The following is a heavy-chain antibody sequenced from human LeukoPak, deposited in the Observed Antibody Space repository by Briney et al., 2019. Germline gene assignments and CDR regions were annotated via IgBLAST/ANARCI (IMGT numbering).Heavy chain of an antibody. CDR2: IYYSGST. CDR1: GGSISSYY. CDR3: ARREYYYDSSGYYYLEYFDY. J-gene: IGHJ4*02. Sequence: SETLSLTCTVSGGSISSYYWSWIRQPPGKGLEWIGYIYYSGSTNYNPSLKSRVTVSVDTSKNQFSLKLSSVTAADTAVYYCARREYYYDSSGYYYLEYFDYWGQGTLVTVSS. D-gene: IGHD3-22*01. V-gene: IGHV4-59*08.